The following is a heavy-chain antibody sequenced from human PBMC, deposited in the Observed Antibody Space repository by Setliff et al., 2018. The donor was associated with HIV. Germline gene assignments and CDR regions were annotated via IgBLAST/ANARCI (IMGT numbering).Heavy chain of an antibody. CDR3: VRLPARITTAGYYYYYVDI. CDR2: IFDSGST. V-gene: IGHV4-39*01. Sequence: PSETLSLTCTVSGGSISSTSYYWGWIRQPPGKGLEWIGIIFDSGSTYYNPSLRGRVTISVDTSKSQFSLRLSSVTAADTAVYYCVRLPARITTAGYYYYYVDIWGKGTTVTVSS. D-gene: IGHD6-25*01. CDR1: GGSISSTSYY. J-gene: IGHJ6*03.